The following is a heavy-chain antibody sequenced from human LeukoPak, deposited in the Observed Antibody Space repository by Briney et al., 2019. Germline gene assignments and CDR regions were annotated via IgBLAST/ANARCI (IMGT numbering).Heavy chain of an antibody. CDR2: IYYSGST. D-gene: IGHD3-10*01. V-gene: IGHV4-31*03. CDR3: ARSRPRGVPMNWFDP. CDR1: GGSISSGGYY. J-gene: IGHJ5*02. Sequence: SQTLSLTCTVSGGSISSGGYYWSWIRQHPGKGLEWIGYIYYSGSTYYNPSLKSRVTISVDTSKNQFSLKLSSVTAADTAVYYCARSRPRGVPMNWFDPWGQGTLVTVSS.